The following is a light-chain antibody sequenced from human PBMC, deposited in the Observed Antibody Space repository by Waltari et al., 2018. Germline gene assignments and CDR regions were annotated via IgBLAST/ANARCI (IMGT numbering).Light chain of an antibody. J-gene: IGLJ3*02. CDR1: SSDVGTYNY. CDR3: CSYAGSNNPVM. V-gene: IGLV2-11*01. Sequence: QSALTQPRSVSGSPGQSVTISCTGTSSDVGTYNYVSWYQQHPGKAPKLMMFDVNRRPSGVPERFSGSKSGNTASLTISGLHADDEADYYCCSYAGSNNPVMFGGGTKLTVL. CDR2: DVN.